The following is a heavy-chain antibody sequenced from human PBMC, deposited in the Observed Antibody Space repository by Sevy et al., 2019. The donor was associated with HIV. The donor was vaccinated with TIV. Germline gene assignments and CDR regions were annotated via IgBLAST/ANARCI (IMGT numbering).Heavy chain of an antibody. CDR1: GGSISSYD. J-gene: IGHJ6*02. CDR3: ARGAIPAAAAEAARPDYYYGMDV. V-gene: IGHV4-59*01. Sequence: SETLSLTCTVSGGSISSYDWSWIRQPPGKGLEWIGYIYYSGSTNYNPSLKSRVTISVATSKNQFSLKLSSVTAADTAVYYCARGAIPAAAAEAARPDYYYGMDVWGQGTTVTVSS. CDR2: IYYSGST. D-gene: IGHD6-6*01.